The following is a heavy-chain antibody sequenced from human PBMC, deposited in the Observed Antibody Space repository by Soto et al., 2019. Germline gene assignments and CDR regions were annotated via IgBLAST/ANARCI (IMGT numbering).Heavy chain of an antibody. CDR1: GYSFTSYW. J-gene: IGHJ6*02. CDR2: IYPGDSDT. V-gene: IGHV5-51*01. D-gene: IGHD3-3*01. Sequence: PGESLKISCQGSGYSFTSYWLGWVRQMPGKGLEWMGIIYPGDSDTRYSPSFQGQVTISADKSISTAYLQWSSLKASDTAMYYCARKGIRFLDWAPDHDYYYYDMDARGQGTTVPVSS. CDR3: ARKGIRFLDWAPDHDYYYYDMDA.